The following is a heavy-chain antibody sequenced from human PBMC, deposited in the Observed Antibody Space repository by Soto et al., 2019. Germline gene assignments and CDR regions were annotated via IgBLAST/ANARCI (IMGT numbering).Heavy chain of an antibody. CDR2: IFFSGIT. CDR3: TRRWYCGSSSCKKYFDY. D-gene: IGHD2-2*01. V-gene: IGHV4-39*01. Sequence: SETLSLTCTVSGDSIGSSSYYWGWIRQSPGKGLEWIGSIFFSGITYYNPSLKSRVTVSVDTSNNQLSLKLSSVTAADTAVYYCTRRWYCGSSSCKKYFDYWGQGTMVTVS. CDR1: GDSIGSSSYY. J-gene: IGHJ4*02.